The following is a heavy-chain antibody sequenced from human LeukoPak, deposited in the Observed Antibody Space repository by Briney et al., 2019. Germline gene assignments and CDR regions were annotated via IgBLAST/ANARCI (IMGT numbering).Heavy chain of an antibody. D-gene: IGHD1-26*01. CDR1: GYTFTSYG. Sequence: ASVKVSCKASGYTFTSYGIIWVRQAPGQGREGMGWISAYNGNTNYAQKLQGRVTMTTDTSTSTAYMELRSLRSDDTAVYYCARDRGSYFRVYYYYGMDVWGQGTTVTVSS. CDR3: ARDRGSYFRVYYYYGMDV. CDR2: ISAYNGNT. V-gene: IGHV1-18*01. J-gene: IGHJ6*02.